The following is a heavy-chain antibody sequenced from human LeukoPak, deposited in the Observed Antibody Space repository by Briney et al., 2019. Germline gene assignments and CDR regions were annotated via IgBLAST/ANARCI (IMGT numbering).Heavy chain of an antibody. CDR2: LYSGGST. J-gene: IGHJ4*02. D-gene: IGHD4-17*01. CDR1: GFTVNTNY. V-gene: IGHV3-53*01. Sequence: GGSLRLSCAASGFTVNTNYMSWVRQAPGKGLEWVSVLYSGGSTYYADSVKGRFTISRDNSKNTLYLQMNSLRAADTAVYYCARAAIFGDYDSDYWGQGTLVTVSS. CDR3: ARAAIFGDYDSDY.